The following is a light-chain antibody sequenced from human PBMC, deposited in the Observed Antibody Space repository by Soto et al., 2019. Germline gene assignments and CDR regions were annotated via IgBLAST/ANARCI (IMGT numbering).Light chain of an antibody. V-gene: IGKV3-20*01. J-gene: IGKJ1*01. CDR1: QSVSSSY. CDR3: QQYHNSPPT. CDR2: GAS. Sequence: EIGLTQSACTLSLSAGERATLSCRASQSVSSSYLAWYQRKNGQAPRLLIYGASSRATGIPDRFSGGGSGTDFNLTISRLETEDFAVYYCQQYHNSPPTFGQGTKVDIK.